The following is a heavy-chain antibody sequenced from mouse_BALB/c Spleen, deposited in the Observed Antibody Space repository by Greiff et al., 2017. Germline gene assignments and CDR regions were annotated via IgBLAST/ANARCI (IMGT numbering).Heavy chain of an antibody. Sequence: VQLVESGPGLVQPSQSLSITCAVSGFSLTGYGVSWVRQPPGKGLEWLGLIWGGGSTYYNSALKSRLSISKDNSKSQVFLKMNSLQTDDTAMYYCAKHSYYYGSSHWFAYWGQGTLVTVSA. CDR1: GFSLTGYG. CDR3: AKHSYYYGSSHWFAY. J-gene: IGHJ3*01. V-gene: IGHV2-6-5*01. D-gene: IGHD1-1*01. CDR2: IWGGGST.